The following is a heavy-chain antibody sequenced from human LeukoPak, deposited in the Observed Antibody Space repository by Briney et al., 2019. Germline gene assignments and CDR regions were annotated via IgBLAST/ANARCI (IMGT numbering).Heavy chain of an antibody. CDR1: GFTFSSYS. D-gene: IGHD3-22*01. Sequence: GGSLRLSCAASGFTFSSYSMNWVRQAPGKGLEWVSSISSSSSYIYYADSVKGRFTISRDNAKNPLYLQMNSLRAEDTAVYYCARASPNYYDSSGYYEPTEYFQHWGQGTLVTVSS. V-gene: IGHV3-21*01. CDR3: ARASPNYYDSSGYYEPTEYFQH. CDR2: ISSSSSYI. J-gene: IGHJ1*01.